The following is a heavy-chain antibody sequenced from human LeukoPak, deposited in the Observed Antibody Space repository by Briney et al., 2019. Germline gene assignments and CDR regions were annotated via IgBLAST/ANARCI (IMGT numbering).Heavy chain of an antibody. CDR3: ARVVYSSGYSYYFDY. CDR2: IYYSGST. CDR1: GGSISSYY. D-gene: IGHD3-22*01. V-gene: IGHV4-59*01. Sequence: SETLSLTCTVSGGSISSYYWSWIRQPPGKGLEWLGYIYYSGSTNYNPPLKSRVTISVDTSKNQFSLKLSSVTAADTAVYYCARVVYSSGYSYYFDYWGQGTLVTVSS. J-gene: IGHJ4*02.